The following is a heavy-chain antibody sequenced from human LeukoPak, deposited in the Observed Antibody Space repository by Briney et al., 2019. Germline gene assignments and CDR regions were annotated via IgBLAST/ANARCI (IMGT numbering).Heavy chain of an antibody. CDR1: GFTFSRYW. V-gene: IGHV3-7*01. Sequence: GGSLRLSCAASGFTFSRYWMTWVRQAPGQGLEWVASISQDGSEKKYSDSVKGRFTISRDNAKNSVFLQMNSLRAEDTAVYYCARDLLEWYFDYWGQGTLVTVSS. CDR3: ARDLLEWYFDY. J-gene: IGHJ4*02. CDR2: ISQDGSEK. D-gene: IGHD3-3*01.